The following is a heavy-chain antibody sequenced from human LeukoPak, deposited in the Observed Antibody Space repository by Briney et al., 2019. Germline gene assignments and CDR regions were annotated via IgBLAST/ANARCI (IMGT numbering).Heavy chain of an antibody. CDR2: IIPIFGTA. CDR1: GCTFSSYA. J-gene: IGHJ6*02. Sequence: GAAVKVSCKASGCTFSSYAISWVRQAPGQGLEWMGGIIPIFGTANYAQKFQGRVTITADESTSTAYMELSSLRSEDTAVYYCARALIVVVPAASQYYYYYYGMDVWGQGTTVTVSS. V-gene: IGHV1-69*13. CDR3: ARALIVVVPAASQYYYYYYGMDV. D-gene: IGHD2-2*01.